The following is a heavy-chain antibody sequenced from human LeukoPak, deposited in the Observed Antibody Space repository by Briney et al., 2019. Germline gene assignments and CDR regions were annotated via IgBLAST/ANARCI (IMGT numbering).Heavy chain of an antibody. J-gene: IGHJ3*02. CDR1: GYTFTGYY. Sequence: ASVKVFCKASGYTFTGYYMHWVRQAPGQGLEWMGWINPNSGGTNYAQKFQGRVTMTRDTSISTAYMELSRLRSDDTAVYYCARDIAVAGHDAFDIWGQGTMVTVSS. CDR2: INPNSGGT. CDR3: ARDIAVAGHDAFDI. D-gene: IGHD6-19*01. V-gene: IGHV1-2*02.